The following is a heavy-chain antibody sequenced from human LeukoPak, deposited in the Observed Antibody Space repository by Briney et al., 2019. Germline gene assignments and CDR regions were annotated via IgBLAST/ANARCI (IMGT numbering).Heavy chain of an antibody. CDR1: GGSISTYY. J-gene: IGHJ4*02. CDR3: GGRELIGEFDY. CDR2: IYYGGST. V-gene: IGHV4-59*08. D-gene: IGHD1-26*01. Sequence: SETLSLTCTVSGGSISTYYWSWIRQPPGKGLEWIGYIYYGGSTNYNPSLKSRVTISVDTSKNQFSLKLSSVTAADTAVYYCGGRELIGEFDYWGQGTLVTVSS.